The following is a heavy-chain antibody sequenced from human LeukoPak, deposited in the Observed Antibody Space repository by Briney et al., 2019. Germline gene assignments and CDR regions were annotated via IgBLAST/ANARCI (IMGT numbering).Heavy chain of an antibody. D-gene: IGHD3-22*01. V-gene: IGHV3-23*01. CDR1: GFTFSSYG. Sequence: QTGGSLRLSCAASGFTFSSYGMNWVRQAPGKGLEWVSGISPNGVITYYADSVKGRFTISRDNSKGTVYLQMNSLRAEDTAVYYCAKEGHSRITMIVVVITTYFDYWGQGTLVTVSS. J-gene: IGHJ4*02. CDR3: AKEGHSRITMIVVVITTYFDY. CDR2: ISPNGVIT.